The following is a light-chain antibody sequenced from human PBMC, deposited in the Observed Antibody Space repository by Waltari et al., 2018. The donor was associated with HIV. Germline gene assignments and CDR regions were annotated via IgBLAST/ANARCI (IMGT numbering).Light chain of an antibody. J-gene: IGLJ2*01. CDR2: DVT. CDR3: ASHAGSKDV. Sequence: QSALTQPPSASGSPGQSVTISCTGTSSDVGAYNYVSWFQQHPAKAPIPMISDVTKRPSVVPARFSGSKSGNPASLTVSVLQAEDEADYYCASHAGSKDVFGGGTRLTVL. V-gene: IGLV2-8*01. CDR1: SSDVGAYNY.